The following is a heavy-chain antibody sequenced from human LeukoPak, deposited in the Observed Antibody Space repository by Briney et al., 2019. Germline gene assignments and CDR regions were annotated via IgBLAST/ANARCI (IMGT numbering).Heavy chain of an antibody. Sequence: PSETLSLTCTVSGGSISSGGYYWSWIRQPPGKGLEWIGYIYHSGSTYYNPSLKSRVTISVDRSKNQFSLKLSSVTAADTAVYYCASTIFGVAPADYWGQGTLVTVSS. D-gene: IGHD3-3*01. CDR2: IYHSGST. CDR1: GGSISSGGYY. V-gene: IGHV4-30-2*01. CDR3: ASTIFGVAPADY. J-gene: IGHJ4*02.